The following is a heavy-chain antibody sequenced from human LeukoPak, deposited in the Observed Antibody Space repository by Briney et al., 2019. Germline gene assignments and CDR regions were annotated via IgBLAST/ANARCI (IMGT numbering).Heavy chain of an antibody. CDR2: MNPNSGNT. CDR1: GYTFSSYD. J-gene: IGHJ4*02. Sequence: ASVKVSCKASGYTFSSYDLNWVRQATGQGLEWMGWMNPNSGNTAYIQKFQDRVTMTRNTSISTAYLELSSLRSDDTAVYYCARAGWVAQEIGYWGQGTLVTVSS. D-gene: IGHD2-15*01. V-gene: IGHV1-8*01. CDR3: ARAGWVAQEIGY.